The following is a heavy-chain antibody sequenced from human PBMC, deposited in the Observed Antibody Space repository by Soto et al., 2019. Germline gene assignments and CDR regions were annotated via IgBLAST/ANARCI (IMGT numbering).Heavy chain of an antibody. CDR3: ARTRYSSSWYPSY. J-gene: IGHJ4*02. Sequence: AGGSLRLSCAASGFTFSSYGMHWVRQAPGKGLEWVAVIWYDGSNKYYADSVKGRFTISRDNSKNTLYLQMNSLRAEDTAVYYCARTRYSSSWYPSYWGQGTLVTVSS. D-gene: IGHD6-13*01. V-gene: IGHV3-33*01. CDR1: GFTFSSYG. CDR2: IWYDGSNK.